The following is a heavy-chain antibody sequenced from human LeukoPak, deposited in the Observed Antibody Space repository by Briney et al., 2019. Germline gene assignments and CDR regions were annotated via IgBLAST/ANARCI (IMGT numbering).Heavy chain of an antibody. D-gene: IGHD3-10*01. V-gene: IGHV3-7*01. CDR2: IKPDEGEK. CDR1: GFTFGSYW. J-gene: IGHJ2*01. Sequence: GGSLRLSCADSGFTFGSYWMTWMRQTPGKGLEWVANIKPDEGEKYYVDSVKGRFTVSRDNAKNSLYLQMNSLRAEDTAVYYCVRYYTRHSWYFDLWGRGTLVTVSS. CDR3: VRYYTRHSWYFDL.